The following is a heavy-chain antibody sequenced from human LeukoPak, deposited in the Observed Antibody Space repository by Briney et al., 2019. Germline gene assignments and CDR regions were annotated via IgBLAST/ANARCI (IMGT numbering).Heavy chain of an antibody. CDR2: IFYSGST. J-gene: IGHJ3*02. V-gene: IGHV4-39*07. CDR1: GGSISTSNYY. Sequence: SETLSLTCTVSGGSISTSNYYWGWIRQPPGKGLEWIGNIFYSGSTYYSPSLKSRVTISLDTSRNQFSLKLNSVTAADTAVYYCAKSNGYGLADIWGQGTMATVSS. D-gene: IGHD6-13*01. CDR3: AKSNGYGLADI.